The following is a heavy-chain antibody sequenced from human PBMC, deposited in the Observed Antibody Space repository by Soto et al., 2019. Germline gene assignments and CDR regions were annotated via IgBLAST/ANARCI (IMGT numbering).Heavy chain of an antibody. Sequence: ASVKVSCKASGYTFTSYGSSWVRQAPGQGLEWMGWISAYNGNTNYAQKLQGRVTMTTDTSTSTAYMELRSLRSDDTAVYYCARNLASQDYDFWSGPIWGQGTMVTVSS. D-gene: IGHD3-3*01. CDR3: ARNLASQDYDFWSGPI. V-gene: IGHV1-18*01. CDR2: ISAYNGNT. J-gene: IGHJ3*02. CDR1: GYTFTSYG.